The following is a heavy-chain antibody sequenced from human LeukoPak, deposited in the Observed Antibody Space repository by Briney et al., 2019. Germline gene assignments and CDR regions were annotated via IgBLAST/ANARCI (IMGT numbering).Heavy chain of an antibody. CDR2: ISYDGSNK. J-gene: IGHJ6*02. CDR3: AKEYLGESKYYYYYGMDV. V-gene: IGHV3-30*18. D-gene: IGHD2-2*02. Sequence: GGSLRLSCAASGFTFSSYGMHWVRQAPGKGLEWVAVISYDGSNKYYADSVKGRFTISRDNSKNTLYLQMNSLRAEDTAVYYCAKEYLGESKYYYYYGMDVWGQGTTATVSS. CDR1: GFTFSSYG.